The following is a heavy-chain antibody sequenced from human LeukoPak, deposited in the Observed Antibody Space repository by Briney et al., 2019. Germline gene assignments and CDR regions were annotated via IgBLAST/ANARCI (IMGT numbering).Heavy chain of an antibody. D-gene: IGHD5-18*01. V-gene: IGHV1-18*01. CDR1: GYTFSSYG. Sequence: ASVKVSCKASGYTFSSYGISWVRQAPGQGLEWMGWISAFNGNTNFAQKFQGRATMTTDTSTSTAYMELRSLRSDDTAVYYCERDQGIYNYRIIDSWGQGTLVTVSS. CDR2: ISAFNGNT. CDR3: ERDQGIYNYRIIDS. J-gene: IGHJ4*02.